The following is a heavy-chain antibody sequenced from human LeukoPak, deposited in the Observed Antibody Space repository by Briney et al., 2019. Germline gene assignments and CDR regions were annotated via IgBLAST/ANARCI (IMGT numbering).Heavy chain of an antibody. CDR1: GFTFSSYS. D-gene: IGHD3-22*01. J-gene: IGHJ1*01. CDR3: ARVVQSTDSSGFYLPEYFQH. Sequence: GGSLRLSCAASGFTFSSYSMNWVRQAPGKGLEWVSSISSSSSYIYYADSVKGRFTISRDNAKNSLYLQMNSLRAEDTAVYYCARVVQSTDSSGFYLPEYFQHWGQGTLVTASS. CDR2: ISSSSSYI. V-gene: IGHV3-21*04.